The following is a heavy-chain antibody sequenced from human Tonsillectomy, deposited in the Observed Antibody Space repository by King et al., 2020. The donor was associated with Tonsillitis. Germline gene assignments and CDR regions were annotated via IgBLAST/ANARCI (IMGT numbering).Heavy chain of an antibody. CDR3: AKDLGGPPGRCER. D-gene: IGHD3-16*01. Sequence: VQLVESGGGLVQPGGSLRLSCVASGFTFSNYAMIWVRQAPGKGLEWVSAMSGSGVTTYDADSVKGRFTISRDNSKNTLYLQMNSLRADDTALYYCAKDLGGPPGRCERWGQGTMVIVSS. V-gene: IGHV3-23*04. CDR1: GFTFSNYA. J-gene: IGHJ3*01. CDR2: MSGSGVTT.